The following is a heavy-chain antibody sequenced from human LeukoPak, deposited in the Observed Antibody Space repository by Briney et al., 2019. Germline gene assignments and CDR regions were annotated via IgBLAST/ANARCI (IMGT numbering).Heavy chain of an antibody. CDR3: ARDWSYYYDSGDAFDI. CDR1: GYIFTGYY. Sequence: ASVKVSCKASGYIFTGYYMHWVRQAPGQGLEWMGWINPNSGGTNYAQKFQGRVTMTTDTSTSTAYMELRSLRSDDTAVYYCARDWSYYYDSGDAFDIWGQGTMVTVSS. V-gene: IGHV1-2*02. CDR2: INPNSGGT. D-gene: IGHD3-22*01. J-gene: IGHJ3*02.